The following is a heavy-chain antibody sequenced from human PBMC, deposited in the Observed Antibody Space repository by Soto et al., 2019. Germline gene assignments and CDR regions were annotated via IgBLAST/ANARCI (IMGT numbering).Heavy chain of an antibody. CDR1: GFTFSSYA. V-gene: IGHV3-74*01. D-gene: IGHD6-13*01. CDR2: INSDGSST. CDR3: ARGPKSSPDY. J-gene: IGHJ4*02. Sequence: PGGSLRLSCAASGFTFSSYAMSWVRQAPGKGLVWVSRINSDGSSTSYADSVKGRFTISRDNAKNTLYLQMNSLRAEDTAVYYCARGPKSSPDYWGQGTLVTSPQ.